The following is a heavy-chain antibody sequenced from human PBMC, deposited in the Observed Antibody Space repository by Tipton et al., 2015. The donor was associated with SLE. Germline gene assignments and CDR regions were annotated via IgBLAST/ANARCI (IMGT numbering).Heavy chain of an antibody. CDR2: IYSGGST. CDR1: GFTVNSNY. J-gene: IGHJ3*02. CDR3: ARGWAFDI. V-gene: IGHV3-53*04. Sequence: GSLRLSCAASGFTVNSNYMSWVRQAPGKGLEWVSVIYSGGSTYYADSVEGRFTISRHNSKNTLYLQMNSLRAGDTAVYFCARGWAFDIWGQGTMVTVSS.